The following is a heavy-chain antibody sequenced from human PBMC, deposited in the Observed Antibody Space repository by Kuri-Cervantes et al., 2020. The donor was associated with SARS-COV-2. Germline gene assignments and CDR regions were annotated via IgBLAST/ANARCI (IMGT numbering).Heavy chain of an antibody. J-gene: IGHJ6*02. CDR2: ISPSDGNT. D-gene: IGHD6-19*01. Sequence: LSLTCAASGFTFSSYAMSWVRQAPGKGLEWVSSISPSDGNTFSADSVKGRFTISRDNSKKSLYLQMNSLRAQDTAVYYCAREVAGTGEYYYYGMDFWGQGTTVTVSS. CDR1: GFTFSSYA. CDR3: AREVAGTGEYYYYGMDF. V-gene: IGHV3-23*01.